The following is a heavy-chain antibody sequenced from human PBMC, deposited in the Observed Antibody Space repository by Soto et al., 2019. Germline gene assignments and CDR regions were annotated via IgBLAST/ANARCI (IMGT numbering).Heavy chain of an antibody. CDR1: GGSFSGYY. CDR3: ARYLIVVVVPAAMNWFDP. J-gene: IGHJ5*02. Sequence: PSETLSLTCAVYGGSFSGYYWSWIRQPPGKGLEWIGEINHSGSTNYNPSLKSRVTISVDTSKNQFSLKLSSVTAADTAVYYCARYLIVVVVPAAMNWFDPWGQGTLVTVSS. D-gene: IGHD2-2*01. V-gene: IGHV4-34*01. CDR2: INHSGST.